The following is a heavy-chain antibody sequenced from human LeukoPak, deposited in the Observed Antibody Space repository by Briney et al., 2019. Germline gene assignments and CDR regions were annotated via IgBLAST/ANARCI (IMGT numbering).Heavy chain of an antibody. CDR3: ARPVTNSYYVGSFDI. V-gene: IGHV5-51*01. CDR1: GYSFTNYW. Sequence: GESLKISCKGSGYSFTNYWIGWVRQMPGKGLEWMGFIYPGDSDTRYSPSFQGQVAISADKSISTAYLQWSSLKASDTAMYYCARPVTNSYYVGSFDIWGQGTMVTVSS. D-gene: IGHD3-22*01. J-gene: IGHJ3*02. CDR2: IYPGDSDT.